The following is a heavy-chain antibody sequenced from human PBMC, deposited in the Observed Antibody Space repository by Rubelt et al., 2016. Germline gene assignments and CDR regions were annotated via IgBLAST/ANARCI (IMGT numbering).Heavy chain of an antibody. CDR1: GFIVSSIY. CDR3: VRDPWDY. J-gene: IGHJ4*02. V-gene: IGHV3-66*01. Sequence: EVQLVESGGGLVQPGGSLRLSCAVSGFIVSSIYMSWVRQAPGKGLEWVSVIYSAGNTYYADSVRGRFTISRDNSKNTLYLQMNSLRAEDTAVYYCVRDPWDYWGQGTLVTVSS. CDR2: IYSAGNT.